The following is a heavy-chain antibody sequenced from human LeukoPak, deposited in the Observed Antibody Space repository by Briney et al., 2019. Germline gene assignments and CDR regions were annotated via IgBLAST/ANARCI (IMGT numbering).Heavy chain of an antibody. Sequence: ASVKVSCKASGYTFTSYDINWVRQATGQGLEWMGWMNPNSGNTGYAQKFQGRVTMTRNTSISTAYMELSSLRSEETAVYYCAREWLYYYYMDVWGKGTTVTVSS. J-gene: IGHJ6*03. D-gene: IGHD2-8*01. CDR3: AREWLYYYYMDV. V-gene: IGHV1-8*01. CDR1: GYTFTSYD. CDR2: MNPNSGNT.